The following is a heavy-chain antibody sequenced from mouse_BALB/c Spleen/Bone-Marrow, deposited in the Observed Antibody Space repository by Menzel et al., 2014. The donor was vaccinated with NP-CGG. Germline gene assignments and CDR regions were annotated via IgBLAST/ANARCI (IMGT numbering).Heavy chain of an antibody. D-gene: IGHD2-3*01. V-gene: IGHV1-14*01. J-gene: IGHJ4*01. CDR2: INPYNDGT. CDR3: ARRWLPYAMDY. CDR1: GYTFTSYI. Sequence: EVQLQQSGPELVKPGASVMMSCKASGYTFTSYIMHWVKQKPGQGLEWIGYINPYNDGTKYNEKFKGKATLTSDKSSSTAYMELSSLTSEDSAVYYCARRWLPYAMDYWGQGTSVTVSS.